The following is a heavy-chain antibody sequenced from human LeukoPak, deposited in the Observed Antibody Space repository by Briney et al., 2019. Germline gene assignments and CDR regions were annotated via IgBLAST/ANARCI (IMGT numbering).Heavy chain of an antibody. CDR2: INPNSGGT. J-gene: IGHJ4*02. Sequence: ASVKVSCEVTGDTFTDCYMHWVRQAPGQGLEWMGRINPNSGGTNYARKFQGRITVTWDTSINTAYMELSRLTSDDTAIYYCARGRVEDTAMVSYWGQGTLVIVSS. D-gene: IGHD5-18*01. CDR1: GDTFTDCY. V-gene: IGHV1-2*06. CDR3: ARGRVEDTAMVSY.